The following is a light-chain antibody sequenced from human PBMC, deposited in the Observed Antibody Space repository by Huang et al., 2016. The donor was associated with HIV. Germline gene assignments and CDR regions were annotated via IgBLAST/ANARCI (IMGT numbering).Light chain of an antibody. CDR1: QSVFNNSNKKNY. CDR2: WAT. V-gene: IGKV4-1*01. Sequence: DTVMTQSPDSVAVSLGERATINCKSSQSVFNNSNKKNYLAWYQQKPGQPPKLLIYWATTQEAGVPDRFSGSVSGTDFTLTSAILQDEDVAIYCCQQYYSTPRMAFGQGTKVEIK. CDR3: QQYYSTPRMA. J-gene: IGKJ1*01.